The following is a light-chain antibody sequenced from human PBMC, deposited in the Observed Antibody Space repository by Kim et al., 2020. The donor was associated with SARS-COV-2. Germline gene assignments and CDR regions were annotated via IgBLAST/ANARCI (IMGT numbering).Light chain of an antibody. V-gene: IGKV3-15*01. J-gene: IGKJ2*01. Sequence: EIVMTQSPVTLSVSPGERATLSCRASQSVSSNVAWYQQKPGQAPRLLIYGASTRATGIPARFSGSGSGTEFTLTISSLQSEDFAVYCCQQYHNWPPNTFGQGTKLEI. CDR1: QSVSSN. CDR3: QQYHNWPPNT. CDR2: GAS.